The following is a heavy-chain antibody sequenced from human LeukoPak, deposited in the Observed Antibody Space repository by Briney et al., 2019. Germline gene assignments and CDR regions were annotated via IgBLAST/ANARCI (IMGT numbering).Heavy chain of an antibody. D-gene: IGHD3-10*01. J-gene: IGHJ6*03. CDR1: SASISSGNYY. V-gene: IGHV4-61*02. Sequence: SQTLSLTCTVSSASISSGNYYWSWIRQPAGKGLEWIGRIYTSGSTNYNPSLKSRVTISLDTSKNQLSLKLSSVTAAETAVYFCAREEVRGVIGGNYMDVWGKGTRSPSP. CDR3: AREEVRGVIGGNYMDV. CDR2: IYTSGST.